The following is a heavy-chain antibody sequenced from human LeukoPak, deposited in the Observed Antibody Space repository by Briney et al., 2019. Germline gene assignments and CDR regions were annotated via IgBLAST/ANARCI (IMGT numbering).Heavy chain of an antibody. CDR3: ASVVSGSYPADAFDI. Sequence: ASVKASCKASGYTFTSYYMHWVRQAPGQGLEWMGIINPSGGSTSYAQKFQGRVTMTRDTSTSTVYMELSSLRSEDTAVYYCASVVSGSYPADAFDIWGQGTMVTVSS. CDR1: GYTFTSYY. D-gene: IGHD1-26*01. V-gene: IGHV1-46*03. J-gene: IGHJ3*02. CDR2: INPSGGST.